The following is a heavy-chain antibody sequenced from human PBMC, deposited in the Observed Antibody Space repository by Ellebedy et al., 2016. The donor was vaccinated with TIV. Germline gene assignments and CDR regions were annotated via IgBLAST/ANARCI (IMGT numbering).Heavy chain of an antibody. D-gene: IGHD2-15*01. Sequence: SETLSLTCTVSGSSISDYYWTWIRQPPWRGLEWIGFVYDTLGSSNYSPSLKSRVSISVDTSKSQISLRLKSVTAADTAVYYCARHAVVPTPGFEYWGPGALVTVSS. V-gene: IGHV4-59*08. CDR2: VYDTLGSS. J-gene: IGHJ4*02. CDR1: GSSISDYY. CDR3: ARHAVVPTPGFEY.